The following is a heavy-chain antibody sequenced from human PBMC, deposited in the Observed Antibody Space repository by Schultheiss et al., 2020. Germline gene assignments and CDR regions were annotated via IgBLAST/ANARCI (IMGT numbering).Heavy chain of an antibody. D-gene: IGHD6-19*01. J-gene: IGHJ6*02. V-gene: IGHV1-69*13. CDR3: AKAVAGSVMDV. Sequence: SVKVSCRASGGSVSHYSIAWLRQAPGQGLEWMGGIIPIFGTANYAQKFQGRVTITADESTSTAYMELSSLRSEDTAVYYCAKAVAGSVMDVWGQGTTVTVSS. CDR2: IIPIFGTA. CDR1: GGSVSHYS.